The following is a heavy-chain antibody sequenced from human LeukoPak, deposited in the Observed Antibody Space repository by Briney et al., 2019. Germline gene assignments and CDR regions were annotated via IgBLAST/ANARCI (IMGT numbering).Heavy chain of an antibody. CDR2: INHSGST. Sequence: TSSETLSLTCAVYGGSFSGYYWSWIRQPPGKGLEWIGEINHSGSTNYNPSLKSRVTISVDTSKNQFSLKLSSMTAADTAVYYCARGGYYDSSRFDPWGQGTLVTVSS. J-gene: IGHJ5*02. V-gene: IGHV4-34*01. CDR3: ARGGYYDSSRFDP. D-gene: IGHD3-22*01. CDR1: GGSFSGYY.